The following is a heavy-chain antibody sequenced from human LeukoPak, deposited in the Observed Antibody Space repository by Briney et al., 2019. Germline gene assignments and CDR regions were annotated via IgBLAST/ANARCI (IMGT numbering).Heavy chain of an antibody. D-gene: IGHD1-26*01. CDR3: ARDLAWDAFDY. CDR1: GFTFSSYG. J-gene: IGHJ4*02. V-gene: IGHV3-23*01. CDR2: ISGSGSNT. Sequence: GGSLRLSCAASGFTFSSYGMNWVRQAPGKGLEWVSAISGSGSNTYYADSVKGRFTISRDNSKNTLYLQMNSLRAEDTAVYYCARDLAWDAFDYWGQGPLVSVSS.